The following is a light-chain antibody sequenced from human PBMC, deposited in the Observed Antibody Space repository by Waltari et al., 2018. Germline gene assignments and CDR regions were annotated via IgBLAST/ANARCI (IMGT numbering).Light chain of an antibody. CDR1: SSNIGSNF. CDR3: AAWDDSLTGFV. V-gene: IGLV1-47*01. J-gene: IGLJ1*01. CDR2: RND. Sequence: QSVLTQPPSASGTPGQRVTISCSGSSSNIGSNFVYCYQQLPGTAPKLLIYRNDMRPSGVPDRFSGSKSDTSASLAISDLRSEDEADYYCAAWDDSLTGFVFGTGTEVTAL.